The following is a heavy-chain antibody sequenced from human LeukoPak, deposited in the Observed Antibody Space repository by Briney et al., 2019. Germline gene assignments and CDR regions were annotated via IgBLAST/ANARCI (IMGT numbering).Heavy chain of an antibody. D-gene: IGHD1-26*01. Sequence: SETLSLTCAVSGYSISSGYYWGWIRQPPGKGLEWIGSIYHSGSTYYNPSLKSRVTISVDTSKNQFSLKLSSVTAADTAVYYCARNSVGATAYWSQGTLVTVSS. CDR2: IYHSGST. CDR3: ARNSVGATAY. V-gene: IGHV4-38-2*01. CDR1: GYSISSGYY. J-gene: IGHJ4*02.